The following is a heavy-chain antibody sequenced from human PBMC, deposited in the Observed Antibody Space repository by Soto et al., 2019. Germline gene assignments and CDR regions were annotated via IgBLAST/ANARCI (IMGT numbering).Heavy chain of an antibody. CDR2: INAGNGNT. CDR1: GYTFTSYA. J-gene: IGHJ5*02. D-gene: IGHD3-16*01. CDR3: ARGYGGPIGWFDP. V-gene: IGHV1-3*01. Sequence: QVQLVQSGAEVKKPGASVKVSCKASGYTFTSYAMHWVRQAPGERLEWMGWINAGNGNTKYSQKFQGRVTITRDTSASTAYMELSSLRSEDTAVYYCARGYGGPIGWFDPWGQGTLVTVSS.